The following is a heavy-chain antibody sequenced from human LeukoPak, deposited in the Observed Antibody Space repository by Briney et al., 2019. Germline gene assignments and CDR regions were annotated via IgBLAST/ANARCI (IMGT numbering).Heavy chain of an antibody. V-gene: IGHV3-7*03. J-gene: IGHJ6*03. D-gene: IGHD6-19*01. CDR1: GFTFSSYW. CDR3: AKSSGWNYYYYYMDV. Sequence: GGSLRLSCAASGFTFSSYWMSWVRQAPGTGLEWVANIKQDGSEEHYVDSVKGRFTISRDNSKNSLFLQLNSLRAEDTAVYYCAKSSGWNYYYYYMDVWGKGTTVIASS. CDR2: IKQDGSEE.